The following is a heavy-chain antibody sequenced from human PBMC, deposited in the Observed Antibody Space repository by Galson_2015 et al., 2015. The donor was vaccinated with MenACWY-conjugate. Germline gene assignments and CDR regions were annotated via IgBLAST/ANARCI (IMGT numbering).Heavy chain of an antibody. J-gene: IGHJ3*02. D-gene: IGHD2-21*02. CDR2: IKDDGSEK. V-gene: IGHV3-7*03. CDR1: GFTLSNYW. CDR3: VRDQNICGSAWFDAFDI. Sequence: SLRLSCAAFGFTLSNYWMTWVRQAPGKGLEWVANIKDDGSEKYYVDSVKGRFTISRDNAKNSLYLQVNSLRAEDTAVYYCVRDQNICGSAWFDAFDIWGQGTMVTVSS.